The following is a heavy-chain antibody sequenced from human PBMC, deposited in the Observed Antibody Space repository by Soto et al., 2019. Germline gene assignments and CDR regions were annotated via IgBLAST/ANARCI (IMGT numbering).Heavy chain of an antibody. J-gene: IGHJ4*02. Sequence: QVQLVQFGAEVKKPGASVKVSCKASGYTFTSYYIHWVRQAPGQGLEWVGIIDPSGGSTTYAQKVQGRVTMTRDTSTSTGYMELSSLRSEDTAVYYCTRGTVLRYFDWLLPDFDYWGQGTLVTVSS. V-gene: IGHV1-46*03. CDR3: TRGTVLRYFDWLLPDFDY. CDR2: IDPSGGST. D-gene: IGHD3-9*01. CDR1: GYTFTSYY.